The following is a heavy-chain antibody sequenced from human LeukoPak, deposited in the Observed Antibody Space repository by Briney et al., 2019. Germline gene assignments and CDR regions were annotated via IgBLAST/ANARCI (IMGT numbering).Heavy chain of an antibody. D-gene: IGHD3-22*01. CDR1: GYTFTSYA. J-gene: IGHJ6*03. CDR3: ARTYYYDSSGYYYYYYYMDV. CDR2: INTNTGNP. V-gene: IGHV7-4-1*02. Sequence: ASVKVSCKASGYTFTSYAMNWVRQAPGQGLEWMGRINTNTGNPTYAQGFTGRFVFSLDTSVSTAYLQISSLKAEDTAVYYCARTYYYDSSGYYYYYYYMDVWGEGTTVTVSS.